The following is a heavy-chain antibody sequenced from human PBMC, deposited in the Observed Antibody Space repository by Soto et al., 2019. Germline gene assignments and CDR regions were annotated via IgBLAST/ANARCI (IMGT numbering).Heavy chain of an antibody. CDR3: VGSLMSRAMESFDY. CDR1: AGSISRYY. D-gene: IGHD5-18*01. J-gene: IGHJ4*02. CDR2: ISYTVDA. Sequence: HVQLQESGPGLVKPSEPLSLTCSVSAGSISRYYWGWVRQSPGEGLEWIAHISYTVDASYNPSLKSRVTISLDTSKNQIALRLMSVTAADTAVYYCVGSLMSRAMESFDYWGQGTLVTFTS. V-gene: IGHV4-59*01.